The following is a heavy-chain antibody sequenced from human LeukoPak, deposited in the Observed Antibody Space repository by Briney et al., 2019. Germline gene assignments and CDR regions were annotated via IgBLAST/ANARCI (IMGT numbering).Heavy chain of an antibody. V-gene: IGHV3-30*02. D-gene: IGHD6-13*01. J-gene: IGHJ4*02. CDR1: GFTFSNYD. CDR2: IRSDGSDK. CDR3: ASPSEAGSSFYFDY. Sequence: GGSLRLSCAASGFTFSNYDMHWARQAPGKGLEWVTFIRSDGSDKYYADSVKGRFTISRDNSRNTLYLEMNSLRPEDTAVYYCASPSEAGSSFYFDYWGQGTLVTVSS.